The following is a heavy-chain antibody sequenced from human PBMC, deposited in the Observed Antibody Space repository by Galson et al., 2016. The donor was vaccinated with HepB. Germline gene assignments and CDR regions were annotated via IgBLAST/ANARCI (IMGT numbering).Heavy chain of an antibody. CDR1: GGTFINYP. D-gene: IGHD1-26*01. J-gene: IGHJ4*02. Sequence: SVKVSCKASGGTFINYPINWVRQAPGQGLEWMGGIIPIFGTANYAQKFQGRVTITADKSTSTAYMELSSLRSEDTAVYYCARSGSRELADYWGQGTLVTVSS. CDR3: ARSGSRELADY. CDR2: IIPIFGTA. V-gene: IGHV1-69*06.